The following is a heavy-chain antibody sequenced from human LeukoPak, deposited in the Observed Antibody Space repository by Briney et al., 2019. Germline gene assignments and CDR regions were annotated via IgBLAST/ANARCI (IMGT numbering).Heavy chain of an antibody. Sequence: GASVKVSCKASGYTFTSYDINWVRQATGQGLEWMGWMNPNSGNTGYAQKFQGRVTMTRNTSISTAYMELSSLRSEDTAVYYCARSRITMVRRVISGYGYWGQGTLVTVSS. CDR2: MNPNSGNT. D-gene: IGHD3-10*01. J-gene: IGHJ4*02. V-gene: IGHV1-8*01. CDR1: GYTFTSYD. CDR3: ARSRITMVRRVISGYGY.